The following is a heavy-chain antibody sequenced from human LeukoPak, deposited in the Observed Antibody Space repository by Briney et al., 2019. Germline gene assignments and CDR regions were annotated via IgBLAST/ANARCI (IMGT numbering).Heavy chain of an antibody. CDR2: ISGSGGST. V-gene: IGHV3-23*01. CDR1: EFTFSSYA. CDR3: AKSSIRTKEIAVAGRHYYYCYYMDV. Sequence: GGSLRLSCAASEFTFSSYAMSWVRQAPGKGLEWVSAISGSGGSTYYADSVKGRFTISRDNSKNTLYLQMNSLRAEDKAVYYCAKSSIRTKEIAVAGRHYYYCYYMDVWGKGTTVTVSS. D-gene: IGHD6-19*01. J-gene: IGHJ6*03.